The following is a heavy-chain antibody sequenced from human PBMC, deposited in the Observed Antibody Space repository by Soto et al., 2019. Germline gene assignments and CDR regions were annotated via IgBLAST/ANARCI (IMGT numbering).Heavy chain of an antibody. CDR1: GYTFTSYY. CDR2: INPSGGST. Sequence: APVKVSCKASGYTFTSYYMHWVRQAPGQGLEWMGIINPSGGSTSYAQKFQGRVTMTRDTSTSTVYMELSSLRSEDTAVYYCARDMVRGVGRTLYGMDVCGQGTTVTVSS. V-gene: IGHV1-46*03. D-gene: IGHD3-10*01. J-gene: IGHJ6*02. CDR3: ARDMVRGVGRTLYGMDV.